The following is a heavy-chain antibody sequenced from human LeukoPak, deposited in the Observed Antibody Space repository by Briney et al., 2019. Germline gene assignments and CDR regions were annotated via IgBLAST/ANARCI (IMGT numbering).Heavy chain of an antibody. D-gene: IGHD6-13*01. J-gene: IGHJ4*02. V-gene: IGHV4-59*01. CDR1: GGSISTYY. CDR3: ARGVYIAAAQYGY. CDR2: IYYSGTT. Sequence: SETLSLTCTVSGGSISTYYWSWIRQPPGKGLEWIGYIYYSGTTNYNPSLKSRVTISVDTSKNQFSLKLSSVTAADTAVYYCARGVYIAAAQYGYWGQGALVTVSS.